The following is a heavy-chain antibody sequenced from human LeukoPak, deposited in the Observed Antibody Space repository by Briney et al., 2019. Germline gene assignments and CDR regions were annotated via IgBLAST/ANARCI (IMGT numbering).Heavy chain of an antibody. J-gene: IGHJ4*02. D-gene: IGHD2-2*02. CDR1: GGTFSSYA. CDR3: ARAYCSSTSCYTFDY. V-gene: IGHV1-69*13. CDR2: IIPIFGTA. Sequence: SVKVSCKASGGTFSSYAISWVRQAPGQGLEWMGGIIPIFGTANYAQKFQGRVTITADESTGTAYMELSSLRSEDTAVYYCARAYCSSTSCYTFDYWGQGTLVTVSS.